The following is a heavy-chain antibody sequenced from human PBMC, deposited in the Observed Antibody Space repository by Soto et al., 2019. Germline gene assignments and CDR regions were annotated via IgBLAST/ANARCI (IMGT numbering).Heavy chain of an antibody. D-gene: IGHD3-10*01. Sequence: KPGGSLRLSCAASGFTFSSYTMNWVRQAPGKGLEWVSSISGGSAYIYYADSVKGRFTISRDNAKSSLSLQMNSLRAEDTAVYYCAREGPGRGIDVWGQGTTVTVSS. CDR2: ISGGSAYI. J-gene: IGHJ6*02. CDR3: AREGPGRGIDV. CDR1: GFTFSSYT. V-gene: IGHV3-21*01.